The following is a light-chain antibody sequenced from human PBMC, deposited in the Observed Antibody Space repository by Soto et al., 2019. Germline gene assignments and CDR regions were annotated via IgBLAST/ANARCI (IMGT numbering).Light chain of an antibody. CDR2: GVT. CDR3: SSYSTSFFYV. Sequence: QSALTQPASVSGSPGQSITISCTGTSSDIGFYNYVSWYQQYPGKAPNLLIYGVTNRPSGVSYRFSGSKSGSTASLTISGLRDEDEADYYCSSYSTSFFYVVRTGTKVTVL. V-gene: IGLV2-14*03. J-gene: IGLJ1*01. CDR1: SSDIGFYNY.